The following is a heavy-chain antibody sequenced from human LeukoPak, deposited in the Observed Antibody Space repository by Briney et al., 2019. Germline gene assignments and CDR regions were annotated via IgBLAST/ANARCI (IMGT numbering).Heavy chain of an antibody. J-gene: IGHJ4*02. CDR1: GYSFTGYW. Sequence: GESLRISCKGSGYSFTGYWISWVRQMPGKGLEWMGRIDPSDSYTNYSPSFQGHVTISADKSISTAYLQWSSLKASDTAMYYCARHNEQQLAEFDYWGQGTLVTVSS. V-gene: IGHV5-10-1*01. CDR2: IDPSDSYT. CDR3: ARHNEQQLAEFDY. D-gene: IGHD6-13*01.